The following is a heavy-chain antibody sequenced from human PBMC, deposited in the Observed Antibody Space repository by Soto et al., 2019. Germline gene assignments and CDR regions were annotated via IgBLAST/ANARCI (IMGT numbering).Heavy chain of an antibody. J-gene: IGHJ4*02. V-gene: IGHV3-21*01. CDR3: AKDRVVGSTSREKDFDS. CDR2: ISSSSSYT. CDR1: GSTISSYG. D-gene: IGHD1-26*01. Sequence: GGSLRLSCVASGSTISSYGMNWVRQAPGRGLEWVSSISSSSSYTYYADSVRGRFTLSRDNAKNSLYLQMNSLRVEDTAVYYCAKDRVVGSTSREKDFDSWGQGTLVTVSS.